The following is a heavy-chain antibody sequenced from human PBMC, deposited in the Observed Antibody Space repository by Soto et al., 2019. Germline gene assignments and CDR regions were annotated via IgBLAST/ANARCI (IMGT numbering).Heavy chain of an antibody. D-gene: IGHD6-13*01. Sequence: GGSLRLSCAASGFTFSNYAMSWVRQAPGKGLEWVSVISGSAGSTYYADSVKGRFTISRDNSKNTVYLQMNSLRAEETAVYYCAKPEGSTWYPTDCWGQGNLVTVSS. CDR2: ISGSAGST. J-gene: IGHJ4*02. CDR1: GFTFSNYA. CDR3: AKPEGSTWYPTDC. V-gene: IGHV3-23*01.